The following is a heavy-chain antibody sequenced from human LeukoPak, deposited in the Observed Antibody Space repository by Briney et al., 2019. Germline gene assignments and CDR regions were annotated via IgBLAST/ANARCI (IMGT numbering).Heavy chain of an antibody. Sequence: GGSLRLSCAASGFTVTGNYVNWVRQAPGKGLEWVGRIKSKTDGGTTDYAAPVKGRFTISRDDSKNTLYLQMNSLKTEDTAVYYCTTDEIVVVVAATFGNNWFDPWGQGTLVTVSS. CDR3: TTDEIVVVVAATFGNNWFDP. CDR1: GFTVTGNY. V-gene: IGHV3-15*01. J-gene: IGHJ5*02. D-gene: IGHD2-15*01. CDR2: IKSKTDGGTT.